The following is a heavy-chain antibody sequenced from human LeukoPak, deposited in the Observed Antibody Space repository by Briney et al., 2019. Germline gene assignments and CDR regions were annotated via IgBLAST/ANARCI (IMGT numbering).Heavy chain of an antibody. CDR1: GGSISSYY. CDR3: ARDSRTTIFGVVSWWFDP. J-gene: IGHJ5*02. CDR2: IYYSGST. Sequence: SDTLSLTSPVSGGSISSYYWSWIRQPPRDGLEGIGYIYYSGSTNYNPSLKSRVTISVDTSKNQFSLKLSSVTAADTAVHYCARDSRTTIFGVVSWWFDPWGQGTLVTVSS. D-gene: IGHD3-3*01. V-gene: IGHV4-59*01.